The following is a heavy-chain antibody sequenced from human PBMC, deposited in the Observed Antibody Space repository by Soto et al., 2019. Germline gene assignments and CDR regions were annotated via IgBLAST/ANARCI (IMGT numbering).Heavy chain of an antibody. J-gene: IGHJ2*01. D-gene: IGHD3-3*01. CDR2: IYYSGST. CDR1: GGSISSGGYY. V-gene: IGHV4-31*03. Sequence: QVQLQESGPGLVKPSQTLSLTCTVSGGSISSGGYYWSWIRQHPGKGLEGIGYIYYSGSTYYNPSLKSRVTISVDTSKYQFPLKLSSVTAADTAVDYCARDITIFGIYWYFDLWGRGTLVTVSS. CDR3: ARDITIFGIYWYFDL.